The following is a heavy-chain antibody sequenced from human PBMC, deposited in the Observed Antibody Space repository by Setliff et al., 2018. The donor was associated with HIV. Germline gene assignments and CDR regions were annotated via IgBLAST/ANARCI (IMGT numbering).Heavy chain of an antibody. J-gene: IGHJ4*02. D-gene: IGHD3-22*01. V-gene: IGHV3-23*01. CDR2: ISGSGGST. Sequence: PGGSLRLSCATSGFTFSNFWMTWARQAPGKGLEWVSAISGSGGSTYYADSVKGRFTISSDNSKNTLYLQMNSLRAEDTAVYYCARAYNVYDYRFDSSGYDYWGQGTLVTVSS. CDR1: GFTFSNFW. CDR3: ARAYNVYDYRFDSSGYDY.